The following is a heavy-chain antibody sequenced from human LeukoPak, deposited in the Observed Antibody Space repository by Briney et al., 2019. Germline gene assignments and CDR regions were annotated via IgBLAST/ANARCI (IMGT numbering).Heavy chain of an antibody. V-gene: IGHV3-23*01. CDR1: GFTFSSYA. D-gene: IGHD3-22*01. J-gene: IGHJ4*02. Sequence: PGGSPRLSCAASGFTFSSYAMSWVRQAPGKGLEWVSAISGSGGSTYYADSVKGRFTISRDNSKSTLYLQMNSLRAEDTAVYYCAKEVRYDSSGSIPGSWGQGTLVTVSS. CDR2: ISGSGGST. CDR3: AKEVRYDSSGSIPGS.